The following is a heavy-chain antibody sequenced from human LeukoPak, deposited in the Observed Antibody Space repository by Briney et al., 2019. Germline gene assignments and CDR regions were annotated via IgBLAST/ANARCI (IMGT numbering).Heavy chain of an antibody. J-gene: IGHJ4*02. Sequence: GSLRLSCAASGFIFSSHSMSWVRQAPGKGLEWIGEIYHSGSTNYNPSLKSRVTISVDTSKNQFSLKLSSVTAADTAVYYCARHRYYDILTGLFDYWGQGTLVTVSS. D-gene: IGHD3-9*01. V-gene: IGHV4-34*01. CDR3: ARHRYYDILTGLFDY. CDR2: IYHSGST. CDR1: GFIFSSHS.